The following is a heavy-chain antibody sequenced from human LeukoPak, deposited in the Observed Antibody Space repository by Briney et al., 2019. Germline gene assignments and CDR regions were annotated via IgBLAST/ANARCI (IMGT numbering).Heavy chain of an antibody. CDR2: ISSSGGTM. CDR3: ASNYDFWSGYFLHSSLYY. D-gene: IGHD3-3*01. V-gene: IGHV3-11*01. Sequence: GGSLRLSCAASGFTFSDYYMSWIRQAPGKGLEWVSYISSSGGTMYYADSVKGRFTISRDNAKNSLYLQMNSLRAEDTAVYYCASNYDFWSGYFLHSSLYYWDQGTLVTVSS. J-gene: IGHJ4*02. CDR1: GFTFSDYY.